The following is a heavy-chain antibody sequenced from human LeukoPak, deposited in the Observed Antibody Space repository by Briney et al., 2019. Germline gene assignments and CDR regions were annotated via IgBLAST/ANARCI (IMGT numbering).Heavy chain of an antibody. D-gene: IGHD6-6*01. CDR3: ASNGSSSTLDY. CDR2: ISAYNGNT. Sequence: ASVKVSCKASGYTFTSYGISWVRQAPGQGLEWMGWISAYNGNTNYAQNLQGRVTMTTDTSTSTAYMEMRSLRSDDTAVYFCASNGSSSTLDYWGQGTLVTVSS. V-gene: IGHV1-18*01. J-gene: IGHJ4*02. CDR1: GYTFTSYG.